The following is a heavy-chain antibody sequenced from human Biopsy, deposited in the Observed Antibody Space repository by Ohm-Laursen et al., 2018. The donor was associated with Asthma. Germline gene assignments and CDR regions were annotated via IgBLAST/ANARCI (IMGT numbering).Heavy chain of an antibody. CDR2: TYYGGTT. Sequence: SETLSLTCTVSGGSISSSHFQWGWIRQPPGKGLEWIGNTYYGGTTYYNPSLKSRVTMSIDSSKNQLSLKLTSVTAADTAVYYCVRGSSSWHHGPFHYYYGLDVWGQGTTATVSS. J-gene: IGHJ6*02. D-gene: IGHD6-13*01. CDR1: GGSISSSHFQ. V-gene: IGHV4-39*01. CDR3: VRGSSSWHHGPFHYYYGLDV.